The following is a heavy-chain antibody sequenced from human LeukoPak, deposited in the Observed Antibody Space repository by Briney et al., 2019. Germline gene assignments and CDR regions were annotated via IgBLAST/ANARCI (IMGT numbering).Heavy chain of an antibody. CDR3: ATDQRYAFDY. J-gene: IGHJ4*02. CDR1: GFSFTDYP. D-gene: IGHD1-1*01. V-gene: IGHV3-48*02. CDR2: IRTTAEGAKYA. Sequence: GGSLRLSCATSGFSFTDYPMNWVRQAPGKGLEWISDIRTTAEGAKYAYYADAVKGRVTISRDDGKNTLYLHMNSLRDDDTAVYYCATDQRYAFDYWGQGILVTVSS.